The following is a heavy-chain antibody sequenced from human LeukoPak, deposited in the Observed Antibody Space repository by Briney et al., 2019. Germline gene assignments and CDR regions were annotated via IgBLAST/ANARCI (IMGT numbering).Heavy chain of an antibody. J-gene: IGHJ6*02. Sequence: GASVKVSCKASGYTFTSYYMHWVRQAPGQGLEWMGIINPSGGSTSYAQKFQGRVTMTRDTSTSTVYMELSSLRSEDTAVYYCARDFWSGYYYYYYYGMDVWGQGTTVTVSS. CDR2: INPSGGST. CDR1: GYTFTSYY. V-gene: IGHV1-46*01. D-gene: IGHD3-3*01. CDR3: ARDFWSGYYYYYYYGMDV.